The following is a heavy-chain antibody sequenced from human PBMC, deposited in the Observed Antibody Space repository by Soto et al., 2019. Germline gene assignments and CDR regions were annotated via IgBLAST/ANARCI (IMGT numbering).Heavy chain of an antibody. D-gene: IGHD6-13*01. J-gene: IGHJ4*02. V-gene: IGHV1-24*01. Sequence: VASVKVSCKVSGYTLTELSMHWVRQAPGKGLEWMGGFDPEDGETIYAQKFQGRVTMTEDTSTDTAYMELSSLRSEDTAVYYCATLPRIAAAGTIRDDFDYWGQGTLVTVSS. CDR2: FDPEDGET. CDR3: ATLPRIAAAGTIRDDFDY. CDR1: GYTLTELS.